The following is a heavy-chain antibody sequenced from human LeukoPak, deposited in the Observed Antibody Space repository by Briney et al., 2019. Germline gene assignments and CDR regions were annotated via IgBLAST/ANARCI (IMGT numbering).Heavy chain of an antibody. Sequence: SETLSLTSTVSGGSISSYYWSWIRQPAGKGLEGIVRIYTSGSTNYNPSLKSRVTMSVDTSKNQFSLKLSSVTAADTAVYYCARGCIAAAGMREYNWFDPWGQGTLVTVSS. V-gene: IGHV4-4*07. J-gene: IGHJ5*02. D-gene: IGHD6-13*01. CDR1: GGSISSYY. CDR2: IYTSGST. CDR3: ARGCIAAAGMREYNWFDP.